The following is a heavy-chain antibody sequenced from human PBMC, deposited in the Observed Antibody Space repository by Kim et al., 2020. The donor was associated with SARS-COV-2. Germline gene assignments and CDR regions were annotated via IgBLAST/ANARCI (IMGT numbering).Heavy chain of an antibody. J-gene: IGHJ6*02. V-gene: IGHV1-24*01. CDR3: ATNRIWSGYYNPTYYYYGMDV. CDR1: GYTLTELS. Sequence: ASVKVSCKVSGYTLTELSMHWVRQAPGKGLEWMGGFYPEDGETIYAQKFQGRVTMTEDTSTDTAYMELSSLRSEDTAVYYCATNRIWSGYYNPTYYYYGMDVWGQGTTVTVSS. D-gene: IGHD3-3*01. CDR2: FYPEDGET.